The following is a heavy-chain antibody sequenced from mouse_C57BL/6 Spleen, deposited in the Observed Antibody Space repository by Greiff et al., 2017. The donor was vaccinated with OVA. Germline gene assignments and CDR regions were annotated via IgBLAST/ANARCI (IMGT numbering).Heavy chain of an antibody. Sequence: EVQLVESGPGLVKPSQSLSLTCSVTGYSITSGYYWNWIRQFPGNKLEWMGYISYDGSNNYNPSLKNRISITRETSKNQFFLKLNSVTTEDTATYYCARVPRYGSSHWYFDVWGTGTTVTVSS. D-gene: IGHD1-1*01. V-gene: IGHV3-6*01. CDR1: GYSITSGYY. J-gene: IGHJ1*03. CDR2: ISYDGSN. CDR3: ARVPRYGSSHWYFDV.